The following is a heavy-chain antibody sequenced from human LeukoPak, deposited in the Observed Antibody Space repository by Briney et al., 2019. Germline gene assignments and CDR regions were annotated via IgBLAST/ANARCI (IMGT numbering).Heavy chain of an antibody. D-gene: IGHD3-3*01. CDR1: GGSFSGYY. Sequence: KPSETLSLTCAVYGGSFSGYYWSWIRQPPGKGLEWIGEINHSGSTNYNPSLKSRVTISVDTSKNQFSLKLSSVTAADTAVYYCARNYRFWSGYRGNWFDPWGQGTLVTVSS. J-gene: IGHJ5*02. CDR2: INHSGST. V-gene: IGHV4-34*01. CDR3: ARNYRFWSGYRGNWFDP.